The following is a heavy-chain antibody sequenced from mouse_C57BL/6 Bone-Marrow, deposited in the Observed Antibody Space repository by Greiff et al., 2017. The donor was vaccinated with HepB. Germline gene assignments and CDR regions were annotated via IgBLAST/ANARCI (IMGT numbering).Heavy chain of an antibody. Sequence: QVQLQQPGAELVRPGSSVKLSCKASGYTFTSYWMDWVKQRPGQGLEWIGNIYPSDSETHYNQKFKDKATLTVDKSSSTAYMQLSSLTSEDSAVYYCARGGYLGFAYWGQGTLVTVSA. CDR3: ARGGYLGFAY. CDR2: IYPSDSET. V-gene: IGHV1-61*01. D-gene: IGHD2-3*01. CDR1: GYTFTSYW. J-gene: IGHJ3*01.